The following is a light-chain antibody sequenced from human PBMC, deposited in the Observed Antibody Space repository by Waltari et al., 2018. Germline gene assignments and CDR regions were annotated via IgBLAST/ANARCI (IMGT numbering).Light chain of an antibody. CDR2: DDS. CDR1: NTGIKS. Sequence: SYVLTQPPSVSVAPRQTARIIREGNNTGIKSVHGSKQKPGQAPGPVAHDDSDRPPGIPDRFSGSNSGSTATLTISRVEAGDEADYYCQVWDRTADDVVFGGGTKVNVL. CDR3: QVWDRTADDVV. J-gene: IGLJ2*01. V-gene: IGLV3-21*02.